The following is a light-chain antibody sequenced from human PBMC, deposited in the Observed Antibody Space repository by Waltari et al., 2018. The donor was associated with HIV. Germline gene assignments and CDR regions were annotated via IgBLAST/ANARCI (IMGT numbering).Light chain of an antibody. CDR3: MQALQTPWT. J-gene: IGKJ1*01. V-gene: IGKV2-28*01. CDR2: LGS. CDR1: QSLLHSNGYNY. Sequence: DIVMTQSPLSLSVTPGEPASISCRSGQSLLHSNGYNYLDWYLQKPGQSPQLLIYLGSNRASGVPDRFTDSGSGTDFTLKISRVEAEDVGVYYCMQALQTPWTFGQGTKVEIK.